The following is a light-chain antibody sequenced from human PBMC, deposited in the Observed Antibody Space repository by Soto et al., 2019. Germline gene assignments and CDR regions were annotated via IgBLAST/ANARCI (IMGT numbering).Light chain of an antibody. V-gene: IGLV1-40*01. Sequence: QSVLTQPPSVSGAPGLRVTISCTGSSSNIGAGYDVHWYQQLPGTAPKLLIYGNTNRPSGVPDRFSGSKPGTSASLAITGLQAEDEADYYCHSYDSDLSGWVFGGGTKLTVL. CDR3: HSYDSDLSGWV. J-gene: IGLJ3*02. CDR1: SSNIGAGYD. CDR2: GNT.